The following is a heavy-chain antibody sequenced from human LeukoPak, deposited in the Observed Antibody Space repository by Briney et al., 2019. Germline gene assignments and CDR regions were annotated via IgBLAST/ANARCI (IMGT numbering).Heavy chain of an antibody. Sequence: GSLRLSCAASGFTFSSYGMHWVRQAPGKGLEWVAVISYDGSNKYYADSVKGRFTISRDNSKNTLYLQMNRLRAEDTAVYYCAKQFRPDTAMVEDAFDIWGQGTMVTVSS. J-gene: IGHJ3*02. CDR1: GFTFSSYG. CDR3: AKQFRPDTAMVEDAFDI. D-gene: IGHD5-18*01. V-gene: IGHV3-30*18. CDR2: ISYDGSNK.